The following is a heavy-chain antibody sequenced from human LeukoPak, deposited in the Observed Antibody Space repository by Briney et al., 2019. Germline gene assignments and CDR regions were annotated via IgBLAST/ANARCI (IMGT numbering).Heavy chain of an antibody. V-gene: IGHV1-2*02. Sequence: VASVKVSCKTSGYTFTDYYIHWVRQAPGQGPEWMGWINPNSGETNSAQKFQGRVTMTGDTSISTAYMELRRVTSDDTAVYYCARGRDYSNTERGFDYWGQGTLVTVSS. CDR3: ARGRDYSNTERGFDY. D-gene: IGHD4-11*01. CDR2: INPNSGET. J-gene: IGHJ4*02. CDR1: GYTFTDYY.